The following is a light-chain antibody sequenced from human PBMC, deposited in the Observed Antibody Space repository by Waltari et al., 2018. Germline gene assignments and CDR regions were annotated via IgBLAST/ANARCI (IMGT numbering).Light chain of an antibody. CDR3: SSFAGSSQML. CDR2: EVS. V-gene: IGLV2-8*01. Sequence: QSALTQPPSASGSPGQSVTISCPGTSRAVGGFYYFPWYQQHPGKVPRLMIYEVSKRPSGVPDRFSGSKSGNTASLTVSGLQVEDEADYYCSSFAGSSQMLFGGGTKLTVL. J-gene: IGLJ2*01. CDR1: SRAVGGFYY.